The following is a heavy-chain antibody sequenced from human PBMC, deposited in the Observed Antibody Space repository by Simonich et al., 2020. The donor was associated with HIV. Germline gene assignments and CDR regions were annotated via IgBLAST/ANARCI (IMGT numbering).Heavy chain of an antibody. CDR1: GGSFSGYY. D-gene: IGHD3-3*01. V-gene: IGHV4-34*01. CDR2: INHSGNT. Sequence: QVQLQQWGAGLLKPSETLSLTCAVYGGSFSGYYWSWIRQPPGKGLEWIGEINHSGNTNYKSSLNSRATISVDNSKNQFSLKLSSVTAADTAIYYCARRDRELILYFDYWGQGNLVTVSS. CDR3: ARRDRELILYFDY. J-gene: IGHJ4*02.